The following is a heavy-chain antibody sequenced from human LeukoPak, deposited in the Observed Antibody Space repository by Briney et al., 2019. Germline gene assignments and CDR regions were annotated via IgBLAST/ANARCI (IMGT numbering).Heavy chain of an antibody. D-gene: IGHD6-13*01. CDR3: VAAGTNYYYYYMDV. V-gene: IGHV4-59*01. CDR1: GGSISSYY. Sequence: PSETLSLTCTVSGGSISSYYWSWIRQPPGKGLEWIGYIYYSGSTSYNPSLKSRVTISVDTSKNQFSLKLSSVTAADTAVYYCVAAGTNYYYYYMDVWGKGTTVTVSS. CDR2: IYYSGST. J-gene: IGHJ6*03.